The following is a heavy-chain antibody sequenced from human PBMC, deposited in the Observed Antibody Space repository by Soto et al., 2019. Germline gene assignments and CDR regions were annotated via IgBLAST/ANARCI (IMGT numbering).Heavy chain of an antibody. Sequence: PGGSLRLSCAASGISVSSIHMSWARHAPGKGLEWVSVIACAGTTHYADSVQGRFTISRDNSQNTLYLQMNSLRAEDTAVYCCARGSYDCDKWGQGTLVTVSS. D-gene: IGHD2-8*01. CDR2: IACAGTT. J-gene: IGHJ4*03. CDR3: ARGSYDCDK. CDR1: GISVSSIH. V-gene: IGHV3-53*01.